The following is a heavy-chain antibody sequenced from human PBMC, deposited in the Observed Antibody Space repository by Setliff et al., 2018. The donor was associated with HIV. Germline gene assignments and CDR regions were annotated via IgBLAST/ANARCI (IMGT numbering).Heavy chain of an antibody. J-gene: IGHJ4*01. CDR3: AKDGISGGAYPPYYFDY. CDR2: IIPILGVA. CDR1: GGTFSNFA. Sequence: GGPVKVSCKASGGTFSNFAVNWVRQAPGQGLEWMGGIIPILGVANYAQKFQGRVTMTRNTSISTAYMELSSLRSEDTAVYYCAKDGISGGAYPPYYFDYWGHGTLVTVSS. V-gene: IGHV1-69*10. D-gene: IGHD2-15*01.